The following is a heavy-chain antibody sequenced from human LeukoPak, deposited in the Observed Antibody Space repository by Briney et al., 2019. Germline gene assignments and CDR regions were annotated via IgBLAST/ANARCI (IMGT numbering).Heavy chain of an antibody. J-gene: IGHJ4*02. CDR1: RFTFTSYA. D-gene: IGHD5-18*01. V-gene: IGHV3-23*01. CDR3: ANRIQRVDDY. CDR2: ISGSGGST. Sequence: PGGSLRLSCAASRFTFTSYAMSWVRQAPGKGLEWVSAISGSGGSTYYADSVKGRFTISRDNSKNTLYLQMNSLRAEDTAVYYCANRIQRVDDYWGQGTLVTVSS.